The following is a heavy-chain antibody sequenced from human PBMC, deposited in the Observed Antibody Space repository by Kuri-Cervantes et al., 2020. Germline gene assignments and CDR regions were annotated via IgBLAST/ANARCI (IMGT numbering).Heavy chain of an antibody. J-gene: IGHJ4*02. CDR3: ARTGGWHFDN. V-gene: IGHV4-61*08. Sequence: SETLSLTCTVSGGSISSGDYYWSWIRQPPGKGLEWIGYIYYSGSTNYNPSLKSRVTISVDTSKNQFSLKLNSMTPADTAVYYCARTGGWHFDNWGQGTLVTVSS. CDR2: IYYSGST. CDR1: GGSISSGDYY. D-gene: IGHD6-19*01.